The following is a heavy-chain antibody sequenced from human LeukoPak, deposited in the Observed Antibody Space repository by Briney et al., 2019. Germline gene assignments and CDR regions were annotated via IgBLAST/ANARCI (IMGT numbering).Heavy chain of an antibody. Sequence: SETLSLTCTVSGGSISSYYWSWIRQPPGKGLEWIGYIYYSGSTNYNPSLKSRVTISVDTSKNQFSLKLSSVTAADTAVYYCARGYDYVWGSYPHWGQGTPVTVSS. CDR3: ARGYDYVWGSYPH. CDR1: GGSISSYY. V-gene: IGHV4-59*01. J-gene: IGHJ4*02. CDR2: IYYSGST. D-gene: IGHD3-16*02.